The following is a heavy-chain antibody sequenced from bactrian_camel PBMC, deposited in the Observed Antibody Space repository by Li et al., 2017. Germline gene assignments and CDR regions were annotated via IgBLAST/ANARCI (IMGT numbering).Heavy chain of an antibody. J-gene: IGHJ4*01. Sequence: HVQLVESGGGSVQAGGSLRLSCAASGQTYSSAYMGWFRQAPGKEREGVARIHITSGETAYRESVKGRFTISQDNTKNTVHLQMTSLDFEDTAMYYCGWTGGFCQYPGLSMSDSHHWGQGTQVTVS. CDR1: GQTYSSAY. V-gene: IGHV3S68*01. CDR2: IHITSGET. CDR3: GWTGGFCQYPGLSMSDSHH. D-gene: IGHD5*01.